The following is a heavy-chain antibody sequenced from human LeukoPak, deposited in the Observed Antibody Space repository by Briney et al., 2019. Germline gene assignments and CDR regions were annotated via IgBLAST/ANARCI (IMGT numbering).Heavy chain of an antibody. Sequence: GGSLRLTCAASGFTFSDYYMSWIRQAPGKGLEWVSYISSSGSTLYYADSVKGRFTISRDNAKNSLYLQMNSLRAEDTAVYYCARDYGIFGHHYYYYGMDVWGQGTTVTVSS. V-gene: IGHV3-11*01. D-gene: IGHD3/OR15-3a*01. CDR3: ARDYGIFGHHYYYYGMDV. J-gene: IGHJ6*02. CDR1: GFTFSDYY. CDR2: ISSSGSTL.